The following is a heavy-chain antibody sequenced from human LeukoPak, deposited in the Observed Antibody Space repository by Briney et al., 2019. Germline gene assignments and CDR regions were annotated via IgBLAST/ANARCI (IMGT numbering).Heavy chain of an antibody. CDR3: ASSTYDYGDYYH. V-gene: IGHV4-59*01. Sequence: SETLSLTCTASGGSISSYYWSWIRQPPGKGLEWIGYIYYSGSTNYNPSLKSRVTISVDTSKNQFSLKLSSVTAADTAVYYCASSTYDYGDYYHWGQGTLVTVSS. D-gene: IGHD4-17*01. CDR1: GGSISSYY. CDR2: IYYSGST. J-gene: IGHJ5*02.